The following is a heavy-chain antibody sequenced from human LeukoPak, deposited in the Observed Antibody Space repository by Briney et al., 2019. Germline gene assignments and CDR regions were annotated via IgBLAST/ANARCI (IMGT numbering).Heavy chain of an antibody. CDR3: AHLQYCSGTTCPYSDY. CDR2: ISSDGSST. D-gene: IGHD2/OR15-2a*01. J-gene: IGHJ4*02. V-gene: IGHV3-74*01. Sequence: PGGSLRLSCAASGFTFSSYWMHWVRQAPGKGLEWVSRISSDGSSTDYADSVKGRFTISRDNAKNPLYLQIHSLRAEDTAMYYCAHLQYCSGTTCPYSDYWGQGTLVTVSS. CDR1: GFTFSSYW.